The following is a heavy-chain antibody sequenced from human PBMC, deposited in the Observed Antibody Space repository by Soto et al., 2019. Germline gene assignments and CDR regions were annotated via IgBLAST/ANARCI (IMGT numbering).Heavy chain of an antibody. Sequence: QVQLVQSGAEVKKPGASVKVSCKASGYTFTGYYMHWVRQPPGQGLAWMGWINPNSGGTNYAQKFQGWVTMTRDTSISTADMELSRLRSDDTAVYYCARARAVVDTIIGYSSSVEYAAFDIWGQGTMVTVSS. D-gene: IGHD6-13*01. CDR3: ARARAVVDTIIGYSSSVEYAAFDI. CDR2: INPNSGGT. V-gene: IGHV1-2*04. J-gene: IGHJ3*02. CDR1: GYTFTGYY.